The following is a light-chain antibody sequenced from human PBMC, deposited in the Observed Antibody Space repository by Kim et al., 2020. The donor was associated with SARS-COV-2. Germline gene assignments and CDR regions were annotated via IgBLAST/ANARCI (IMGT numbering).Light chain of an antibody. Sequence: QSVLTQPPSASGTPGQRVTISCSGINSNIGSNNVNWYQQLPGTAPKLLIYFSDQRPSGVPDRFSGSNSGTSASLAISGLQSEDEADYYCAGWDDSLNGPVFGGGTKL. CDR3: AGWDDSLNGPV. CDR1: NSNIGSNN. CDR2: FSD. J-gene: IGLJ3*02. V-gene: IGLV1-44*01.